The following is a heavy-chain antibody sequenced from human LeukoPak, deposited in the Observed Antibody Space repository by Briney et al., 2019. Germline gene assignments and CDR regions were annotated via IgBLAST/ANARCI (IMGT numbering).Heavy chain of an antibody. CDR1: GFTFSNYW. V-gene: IGHV3-74*01. Sequence: GGSLRLSCAASGFTFSNYWMHWVRHAPGRGLVWVSRINTDGTRTSYADSVKGRFTISRDNAKNTLFLQMNSVRAEDTAVYYCAREEEGDAFDIWGQGTMVTASS. CDR3: AREEEGDAFDI. J-gene: IGHJ3*02. CDR2: INTDGTRT.